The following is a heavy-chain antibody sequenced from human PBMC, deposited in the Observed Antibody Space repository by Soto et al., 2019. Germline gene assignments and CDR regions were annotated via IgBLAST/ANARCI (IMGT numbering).Heavy chain of an antibody. CDR3: VRGTNGWRGMDY. CDR1: GFTFSSYP. J-gene: IGHJ4*02. V-gene: IGHV3-74*01. D-gene: IGHD2-8*01. Sequence: GSLLISCATSGFTFSSYPIHGVRQAPGKGPVWVSRITEDGSGTTYADSVKGRFTVTRDNAKNTMYLQMSGLGAEDTAVYHCVRGTNGWRGMDYWGQGTLVTVSS. CDR2: ITEDGSGT.